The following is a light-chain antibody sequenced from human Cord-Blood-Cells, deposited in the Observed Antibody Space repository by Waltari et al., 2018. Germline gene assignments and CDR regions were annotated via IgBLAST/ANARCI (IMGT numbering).Light chain of an antibody. CDR2: SHN. Sequence: QSVLTQPPSASGTPGQRVTISCSGSSSNIGSNPVNWYQQLPGTAPKLPTSSHNRRPSGVPDRFSGSKSGNSASLAISGLQSEDEADYYCAAWDDSLNGYVFGTGTKVTVL. J-gene: IGLJ1*01. CDR3: AAWDDSLNGYV. V-gene: IGLV1-44*01. CDR1: SSNIGSNP.